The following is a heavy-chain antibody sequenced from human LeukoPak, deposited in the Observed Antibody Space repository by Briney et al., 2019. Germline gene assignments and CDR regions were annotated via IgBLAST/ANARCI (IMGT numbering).Heavy chain of an antibody. Sequence: SGTLSLTCAVSGGSISSSNWWSWVRQPPVKGLEWIGEIYHSGSTNYNPSLKSRVTISVDKSKNQFSLKLSSVTAADTAVYYCARAEEGGGWIQLWSDYFGYWGQGTLVTVSS. D-gene: IGHD5-18*01. CDR2: IYHSGST. CDR3: ARAEEGGGWIQLWSDYFGY. CDR1: GGSISSSNW. V-gene: IGHV4-4*02. J-gene: IGHJ4*02.